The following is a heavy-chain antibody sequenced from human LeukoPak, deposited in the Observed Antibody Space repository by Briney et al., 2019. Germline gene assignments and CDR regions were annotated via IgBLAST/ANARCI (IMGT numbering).Heavy chain of an antibody. Sequence: SETLSLTCAVYGGSFSGYYWSWIRQPPGKGLEWIGEINHSGSTNYNPSLKSRVTISVDTSKNQFSLKLSSVTAADTAAYYCARVWGLSGWYPYYFDYWGQGTLVTVSS. CDR1: GGSFSGYY. CDR3: ARVWGLSGWYPYYFDY. V-gene: IGHV4-34*01. CDR2: INHSGST. D-gene: IGHD6-19*01. J-gene: IGHJ4*02.